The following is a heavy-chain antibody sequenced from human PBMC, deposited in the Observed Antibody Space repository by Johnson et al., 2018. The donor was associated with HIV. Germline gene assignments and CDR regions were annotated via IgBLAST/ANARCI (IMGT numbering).Heavy chain of an antibody. V-gene: IGHV3-33*06. CDR2: IWYDGSNK. Sequence: VQLVESGGGLVQPGGSLRLSCAASGFTFSSYGMHWVRQAPGKGLEWVAIIWYDGSNKYYADSVKGRFTISRDNSKNTLYLQMNSLRAEDTAVYYCAKDDRELDAFDIWGQGTMVTVSS. D-gene: IGHD1-26*01. J-gene: IGHJ3*02. CDR3: AKDDRELDAFDI. CDR1: GFTFSSYG.